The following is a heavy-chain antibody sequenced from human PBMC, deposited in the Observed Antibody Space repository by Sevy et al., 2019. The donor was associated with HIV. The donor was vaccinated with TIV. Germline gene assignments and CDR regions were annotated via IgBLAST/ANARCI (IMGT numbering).Heavy chain of an antibody. CDR1: GYTLTELS. V-gene: IGHV1-24*01. J-gene: IGHJ3*02. CDR3: ATKYSSGGSCYTWSAFDI. Sequence: ASVKVSCKVSGYTLTELSMHWVRQAPGKGLEWMGCFDPEDGETIYAQKFQGRVTMTEDTSTDTAYMELSSLRSEDTGVYYCATKYSSGGSCYTWSAFDIWGQGTMVTVSS. CDR2: FDPEDGET. D-gene: IGHD2-15*01.